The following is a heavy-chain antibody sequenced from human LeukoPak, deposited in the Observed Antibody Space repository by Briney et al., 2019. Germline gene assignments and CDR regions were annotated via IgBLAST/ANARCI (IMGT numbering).Heavy chain of an antibody. V-gene: IGHV4-34*01. CDR2: INHSGST. CDR3: ARHLWRRGIAAAGLDY. Sequence: SETLSLTCAVYGGSFSGYYWSWIRQPPGKGLEWIGEINHSGSTNYNPSLKSQVTISVDTSKNQFSLKLSSVTAADTAVYYCARHLWRRGIAAAGLDYWGQGTLVTVSS. J-gene: IGHJ4*02. D-gene: IGHD6-13*01. CDR1: GGSFSGYY.